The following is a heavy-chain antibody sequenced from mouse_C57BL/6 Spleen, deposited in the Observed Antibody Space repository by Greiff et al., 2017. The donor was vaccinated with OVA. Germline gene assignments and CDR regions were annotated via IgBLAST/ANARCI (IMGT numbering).Heavy chain of an antibody. CDR2: FYPGSGSI. D-gene: IGHD2-5*01. V-gene: IGHV1-62-2*01. CDR1: GYTFTEYT. CDR3: ARPTKAYYSNYDAWFAY. J-gene: IGHJ3*01. Sequence: QVQLQQPGAELVKPGASVKLSCKASGYTFTEYTIHWVKQRSGQGLEWIGWFYPGSGSIKYNEKFKDKAPLTADKSSSTVYMELSRLTSEDSAVYFCARPTKAYYSNYDAWFAYWGQGTLVTVSA.